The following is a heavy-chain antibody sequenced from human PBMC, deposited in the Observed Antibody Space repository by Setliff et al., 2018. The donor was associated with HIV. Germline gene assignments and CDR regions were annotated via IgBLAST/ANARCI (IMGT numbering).Heavy chain of an antibody. Sequence: ASETLSLTCAVYGGSFSGYYWSWILQPPGKGLEWIGYIYYSGSTYYNPSLKSRVTISVDTSKNQFSLKLSSVTAADTAVYYCARDEAVADAFDIWGQGTMVTVSS. V-gene: IGHV4-34*09. J-gene: IGHJ3*02. D-gene: IGHD2-15*01. CDR1: GGSFSGYY. CDR3: ARDEAVADAFDI. CDR2: IYYSGST.